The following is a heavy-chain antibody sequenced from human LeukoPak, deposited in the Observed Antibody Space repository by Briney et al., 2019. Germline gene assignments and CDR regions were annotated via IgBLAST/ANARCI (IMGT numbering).Heavy chain of an antibody. CDR1: GYTFTNNY. CDR2: IYPRDGST. J-gene: IGHJ4*02. CDR3: ARDQEGFDY. Sequence: ASVKVSCKASGYTFTNNYLHWVRQAPGQGLEWMGMIYPRDGSTSYAQNFQGRVTVTRDTSTTTVHMELRDLRSEDTAVYYCARDQEGFDYWGQGTVVTVSS. V-gene: IGHV1-46*01.